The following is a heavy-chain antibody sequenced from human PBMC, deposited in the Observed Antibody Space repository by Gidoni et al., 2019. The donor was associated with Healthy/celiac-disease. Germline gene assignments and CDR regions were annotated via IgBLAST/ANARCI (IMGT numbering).Heavy chain of an antibody. Sequence: QVQLQESGPGLVKLSQTLSLTCTVSGGSISSGSYYWSWIRQPAGKGLEWIGRIYTSGSTNYNPSLKSRVTISVDTSKNQFSLKLSSVTAADTAVYYCARVGYSSGWYYFDYWGQGTLVTVSS. CDR2: IYTSGST. J-gene: IGHJ4*02. CDR1: GGSISSGSYY. V-gene: IGHV4-61*02. CDR3: ARVGYSSGWYYFDY. D-gene: IGHD6-19*01.